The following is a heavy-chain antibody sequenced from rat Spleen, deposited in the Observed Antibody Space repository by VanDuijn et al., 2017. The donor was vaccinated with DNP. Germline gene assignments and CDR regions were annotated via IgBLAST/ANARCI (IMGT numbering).Heavy chain of an antibody. D-gene: IGHD1-1*01. V-gene: IGHV3-1*01. CDR2: ISYSGGT. CDR3: ARWVRYFDS. Sequence: EVQLQESGPGLVKPSHSLSLTCSVTGYSISSNYWGWIRKFPGSKMEWMGYISYSGGTRYNPSLKSRISITRDTSENQFFLHLNSVTTEDTATYYCARWVRYFDSWGQGVMVTVSS. CDR1: GYSISSNY. J-gene: IGHJ2*01.